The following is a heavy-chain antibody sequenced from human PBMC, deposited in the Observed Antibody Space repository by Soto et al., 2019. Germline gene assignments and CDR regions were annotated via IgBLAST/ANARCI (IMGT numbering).Heavy chain of an antibody. CDR3: ARGDYDFWSGYGQGHDALDI. Sequence: PSETLSLTCTVSGGSISSGGYYWSWIRQHPGKGLEWIGYIYYSGSTYYNPSLKSRVTISVDTSKNQFSLRLSSVTAADTAVYYCARGDYDFWSGYGQGHDALDIWGQGTMVTVSS. CDR2: IYYSGST. V-gene: IGHV4-31*03. CDR1: GGSISSGGYY. D-gene: IGHD3-3*01. J-gene: IGHJ3*02.